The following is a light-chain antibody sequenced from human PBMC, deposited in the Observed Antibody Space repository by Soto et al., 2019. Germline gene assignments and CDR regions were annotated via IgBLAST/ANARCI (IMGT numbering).Light chain of an antibody. J-gene: IGKJ3*01. CDR2: GAS. V-gene: IGKV3-20*01. CDR3: QQYGRSPPEFT. CDR1: QTISSNY. Sequence: EIVLTQSPGTLSLSAGERATLSCRASQTISSNYLAWYQQKPGQAPRLLIFGASYRATGIPDRFSGSGSGTDVTLTISRLEPEEFAVYYCQQYGRSPPEFTFGPGTKVDIK.